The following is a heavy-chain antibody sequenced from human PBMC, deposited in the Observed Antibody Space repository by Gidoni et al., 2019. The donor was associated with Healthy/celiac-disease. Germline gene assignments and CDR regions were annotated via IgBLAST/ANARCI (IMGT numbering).Heavy chain of an antibody. CDR3: AGPSNYYDSSGHTGGAFDI. D-gene: IGHD3-22*01. V-gene: IGHV4-34*01. J-gene: IGHJ3*02. CDR1: GGSFRGYY. CDR2: INHSGST. Sequence: QVQLQQWGAGLLKPSETLSLTCAVYGGSFRGYYWSWIRQPPGKGLEWIGEINHSGSTNYNPSLTSRVTISVDTSKNQFSQKLSSVTAADTAVYYCAGPSNYYDSSGHTGGAFDIWGQGTMVTVSS.